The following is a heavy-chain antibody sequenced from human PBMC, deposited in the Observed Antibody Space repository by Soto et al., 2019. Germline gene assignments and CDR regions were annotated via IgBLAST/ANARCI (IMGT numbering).Heavy chain of an antibody. CDR2: ISGSSSII. D-gene: IGHD3-22*01. V-gene: IGHV3-23*01. CDR1: GFMFNTYA. Sequence: PGGSLRLSCTASGFMFNTYAMRWVRQAPGKGLEWVAGISGSSSIIYYADSVKGRFTIFRDNSNNTLYLQMNSLRAEDTAVYYCAKELFYYDSRDYSWGQGTLVTVSS. CDR3: AKELFYYDSRDYS. J-gene: IGHJ4*02.